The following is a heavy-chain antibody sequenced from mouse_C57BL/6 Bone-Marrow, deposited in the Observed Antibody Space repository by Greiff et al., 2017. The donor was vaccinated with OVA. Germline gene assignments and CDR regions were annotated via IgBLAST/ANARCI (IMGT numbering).Heavy chain of an antibody. J-gene: IGHJ4*01. CDR2: ISSGGDYI. CDR3: TRITTVVASYYYAMDY. CDR1: GFTFSSYA. Sequence: EVHLVESGEGLVKPGGSLKLSCAASGFTFSSYAMSWVRQTPEKRLEWVAYISSGGDYIYYADTVKGRFTISRDNARNTLYLQMSSLKSEDTAMYYCTRITTVVASYYYAMDYWGKGPSVPVSS. D-gene: IGHD1-1*01. V-gene: IGHV5-9-1*02.